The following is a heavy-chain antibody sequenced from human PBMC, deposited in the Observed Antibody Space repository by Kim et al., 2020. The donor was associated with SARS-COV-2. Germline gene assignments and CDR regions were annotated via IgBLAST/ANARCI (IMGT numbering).Heavy chain of an antibody. CDR2: T. V-gene: IGHV1-18*01. J-gene: IGHJ4*02. CDR3: ARGAYGDVSFDY. D-gene: IGHD4-17*01. Sequence: TKYGQKVQCRVMMTTDTSTNTAYMELWSLRSDDTAMYYCARGAYGDVSFDYWGQGTLVTVSS.